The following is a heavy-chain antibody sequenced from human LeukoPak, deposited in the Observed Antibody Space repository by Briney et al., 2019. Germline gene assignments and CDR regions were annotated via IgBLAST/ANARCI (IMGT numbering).Heavy chain of an antibody. V-gene: IGHV4-34*01. CDR1: GGSFSGYY. CDR3: ARHEDMVRGVRGGSFFDY. J-gene: IGHJ4*02. CDR2: INHSGST. Sequence: SETLSLTCAVYGGSFSGYYWSWIRQPPGKGLEWIGEINHSGSTNYNPSLKSRVTISVDTSKNQFSLRLSSVTAADTAVYYCARHEDMVRGVRGGSFFDYWGQGTLVTVSS. D-gene: IGHD3-10*01.